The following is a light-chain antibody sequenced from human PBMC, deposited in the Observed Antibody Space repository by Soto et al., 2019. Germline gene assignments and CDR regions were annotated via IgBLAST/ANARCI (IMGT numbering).Light chain of an antibody. J-gene: IGKJ1*01. CDR1: QSISSY. V-gene: IGKV1-39*01. CDR2: AAS. Sequence: DIQMTQSPSSLSASVGDRVTITCRASQSISSYLNWYQQKPGKAPKRLIYAASSLQSSVPSRFSGSGSGTDFTLTISSLQPEDFATYYCQQSYSTPPWTFGQGTKVEIK. CDR3: QQSYSTPPWT.